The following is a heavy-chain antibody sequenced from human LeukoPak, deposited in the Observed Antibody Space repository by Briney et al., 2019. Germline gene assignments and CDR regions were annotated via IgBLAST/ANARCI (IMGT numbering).Heavy chain of an antibody. D-gene: IGHD4-23*01. CDR1: GGTFSSYA. CDR2: IIPIFGTA. J-gene: IGHJ6*03. Sequence: SVKVSCKASGGTFSSYAISWVRQVPGQGLEWMGGIIPIFGTANYAQKFQGRVTITADESTSTAYMELSSLRSEDTAVYYCASVPRPLRWEPYYYYMDVWGRGTTVTVSS. CDR3: ASVPRPLRWEPYYYYMDV. V-gene: IGHV1-69*13.